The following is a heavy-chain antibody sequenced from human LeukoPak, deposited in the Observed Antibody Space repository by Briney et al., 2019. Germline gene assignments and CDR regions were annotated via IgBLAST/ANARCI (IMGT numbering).Heavy chain of an antibody. CDR3: ARGLGNHPEIPLDY. Sequence: GASVKVSCKASGYTFTSYGISWVRQAPGQGLEWMGWIAGYNGNTIYAQMLQGRVTMTTDTSASTAYMELRSLRSDDTAVYYCARGLGNHPEIPLDYWGQGTLVTVSS. J-gene: IGHJ4*02. V-gene: IGHV1-18*01. D-gene: IGHD7-27*01. CDR1: GYTFTSYG. CDR2: IAGYNGNT.